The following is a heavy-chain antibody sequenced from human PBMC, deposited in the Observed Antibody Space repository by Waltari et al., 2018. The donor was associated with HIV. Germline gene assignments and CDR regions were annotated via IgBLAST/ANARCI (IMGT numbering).Heavy chain of an antibody. J-gene: IGHJ6*02. CDR3: AKERYYYDSGGYYRGGMDV. D-gene: IGHD3-22*01. CDR1: GFTFDDYA. CDR2: ISLNSGKI. Sequence: EVQLVESGGGLVQPGRSLRLSCAASGFTFDDYAMHWVRQAPGEGLEWVSGISLNSGKIGYADSVKGRFTISRDNAKNSLYLQMNSLRAEDTALYYCAKERYYYDSGGYYRGGMDVWGQGTTVTVSS. V-gene: IGHV3-9*01.